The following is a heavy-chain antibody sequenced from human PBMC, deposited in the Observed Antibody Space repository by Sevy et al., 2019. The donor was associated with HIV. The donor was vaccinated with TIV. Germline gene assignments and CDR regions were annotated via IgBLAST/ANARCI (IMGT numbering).Heavy chain of an antibody. D-gene: IGHD6-19*01. CDR3: PRSGRSYSSGSDSTSGDAFDI. Sequence: SESLSLTCAVYGGSFSGYYWSWIRQPPGKGLEWIGEINHSGSTNYNPSLKSRVTISVDTSKNQFSLKLSSVTAADTAVYYCPRSGRSYSSGSDSTSGDAFDIWGQGTMVTVSS. J-gene: IGHJ3*02. CDR1: GGSFSGYY. CDR2: INHSGST. V-gene: IGHV4-34*01.